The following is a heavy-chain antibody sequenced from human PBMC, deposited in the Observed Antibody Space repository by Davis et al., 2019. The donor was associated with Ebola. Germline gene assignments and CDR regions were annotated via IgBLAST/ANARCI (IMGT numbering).Heavy chain of an antibody. CDR1: GGTFSSYA. CDR3: ARGLLGGNWFDP. Sequence: SVKVSCKASGGTFSSYAISWVRQAPGQGLEWMGGIIPIFGTANYALKFQGRVTITADESTSTAYMELSSLRSEDTAVYYCARGLLGGNWFDPWGQGTLVTVSS. CDR2: IIPIFGTA. J-gene: IGHJ5*02. D-gene: IGHD3-16*01. V-gene: IGHV1-69*13.